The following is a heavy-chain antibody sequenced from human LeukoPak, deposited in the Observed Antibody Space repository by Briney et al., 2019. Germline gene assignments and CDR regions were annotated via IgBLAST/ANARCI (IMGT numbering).Heavy chain of an antibody. Sequence: KPSETLSLTCTVSGGSISSYYWSWIRQPPGKGLEWIGCIHYSGSTNYNPSLKSRVTISVDTSKNQFSQKLSSVTAADTAVYYCARVRDRSSYFYDLDYWGQGTLVTVSS. CDR2: IHYSGST. V-gene: IGHV4-59*01. CDR3: ARVRDRSSYFYDLDY. CDR1: GGSISSYY. D-gene: IGHD3-22*01. J-gene: IGHJ4*02.